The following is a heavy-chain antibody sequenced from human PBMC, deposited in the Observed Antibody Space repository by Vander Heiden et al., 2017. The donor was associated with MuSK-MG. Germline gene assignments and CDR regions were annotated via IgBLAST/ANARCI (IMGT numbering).Heavy chain of an antibody. J-gene: IGHJ6*02. V-gene: IGHV3-48*01. Sequence: EVQLVESGGGLVQPGGSLRLPCAASGFIFSNSNMNWVRQAPGKGLEWISYISFSRSTIYYADSVKGRFTISRAKNSLYLQMNSLRAEDTAVYYCAGDASLGFMDVWGQGTTVTVSS. CDR2: ISFSRSTI. CDR1: GFIFSNSN. D-gene: IGHD7-27*01. CDR3: AGDASLGFMDV.